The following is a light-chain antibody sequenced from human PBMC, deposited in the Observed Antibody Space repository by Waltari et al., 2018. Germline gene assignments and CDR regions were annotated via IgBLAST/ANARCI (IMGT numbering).Light chain of an antibody. Sequence: DIQMTQSPSTLSAFVGDRVTISCRASQSIVRWLAWYQQKPGKPPKILIYKASTLQSGVSSRFSGSGSGTEFTLTISSLQPDDFVTYYCQQYSAYPWTFGQGTKV. V-gene: IGKV1-5*03. CDR2: KAS. CDR3: QQYSAYPWT. CDR1: QSIVRW. J-gene: IGKJ1*01.